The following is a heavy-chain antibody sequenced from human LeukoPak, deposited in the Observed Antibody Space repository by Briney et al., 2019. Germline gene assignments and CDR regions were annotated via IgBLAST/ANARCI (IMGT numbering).Heavy chain of an antibody. Sequence: GRSLRLSCAASGFTFSSYAMHWVRQAPGKGLEWVSAISGGSESTYYADSVKGRFTISRDNSQNTVYLQMNSLRAEDTAVYYCAKWQWELFDYWGQGTLVTVSS. CDR2: ISGGSEST. D-gene: IGHD1-26*01. CDR1: GFTFSSYA. CDR3: AKWQWELFDY. V-gene: IGHV3-23*01. J-gene: IGHJ4*02.